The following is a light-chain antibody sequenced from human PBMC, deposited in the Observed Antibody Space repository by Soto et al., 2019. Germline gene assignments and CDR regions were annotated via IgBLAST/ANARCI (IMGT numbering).Light chain of an antibody. CDR1: QSVSSND. J-gene: IGKJ1*01. V-gene: IGKV3-20*01. CDR3: QQYGNSPQP. CDR2: GAS. Sequence: EIVLTQSPGTLSLSPGERATLSCRASQSVSSNDVCWYQKKHGQAPRLLIYGASLRATVIPDRFSGSGSETDLTLTISTLEAEDCAVYYCQQYGNSPQPFGQGTKVEIK.